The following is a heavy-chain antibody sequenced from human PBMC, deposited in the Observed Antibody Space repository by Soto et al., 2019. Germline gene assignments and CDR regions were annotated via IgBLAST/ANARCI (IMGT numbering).Heavy chain of an antibody. J-gene: IGHJ4*02. CDR2: ITDSSDTV. V-gene: IGHV3-48*02. Sequence: HPGGSLRLSCVASGSSFSNYNMNWVRQAPGKGLEWVSYITDSSDTVHYADSVRGRFTISRDNAESSLYLQMNSLRDEDTAVYFCARDFGHGYYLDYWGRGTLVTVSS. CDR3: ARDFGHGYYLDY. D-gene: IGHD3-3*01. CDR1: GSSFSNYN.